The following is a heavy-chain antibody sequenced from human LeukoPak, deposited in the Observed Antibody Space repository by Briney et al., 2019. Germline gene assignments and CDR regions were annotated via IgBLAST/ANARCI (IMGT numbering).Heavy chain of an antibody. CDR2: IYYSGST. CDR1: GGSISSYY. Sequence: SETLSLTCTVSGGSISSYYWSWIRQPPGKGLEWIGYIYYSGSTNYNPSLKSRVTMSVDTSKNQFSLKLSSVTAADTAVYYCAGTMIVEGKYYFDYWGQGTLVTVSS. CDR3: AGTMIVEGKYYFDY. D-gene: IGHD3-22*01. V-gene: IGHV4-59*12. J-gene: IGHJ4*02.